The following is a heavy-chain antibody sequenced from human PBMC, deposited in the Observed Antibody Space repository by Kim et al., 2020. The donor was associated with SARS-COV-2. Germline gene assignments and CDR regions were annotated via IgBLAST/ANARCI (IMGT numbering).Heavy chain of an antibody. J-gene: IGHJ4*01. Sequence: GGSLRLSCAASGFTFGDYAMHWVRQAPGKGLELVSVFSWNSGSIGYADSVKGRFTISRDNAKNSLYLQMNSLRAVDTALYYCAKERSGGYGHTSFDYWC. CDR2: FSWNSGSI. D-gene: IGHD6-19*01. CDR1: GFTFGDYA. CDR3: AKERSGGYGHTSFDY. V-gene: IGHV3-9*01.